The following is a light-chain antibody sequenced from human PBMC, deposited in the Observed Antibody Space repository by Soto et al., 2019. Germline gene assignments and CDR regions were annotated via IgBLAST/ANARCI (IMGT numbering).Light chain of an antibody. Sequence: EIVLTHSPGTLSLSPGEGGTLSCRAGQSVSSSYLAWYQQKPGQAPRLLIYGASSRATGIPDRFSGSGSGTDFTLTISRLEPEDFAVYYCQQYGSSPKTFGQGAKVDVK. J-gene: IGKJ1*01. CDR1: QSVSSSY. CDR2: GAS. CDR3: QQYGSSPKT. V-gene: IGKV3-20*01.